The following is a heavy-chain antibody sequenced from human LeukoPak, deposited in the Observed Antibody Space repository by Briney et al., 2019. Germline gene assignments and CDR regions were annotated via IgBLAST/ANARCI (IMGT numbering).Heavy chain of an antibody. CDR1: GGSISSGGYY. CDR3: ARGERKRYGITIFGVVPPYGMDV. D-gene: IGHD3-3*01. CDR2: IYYSGST. V-gene: IGHV4-31*03. Sequence: SETLSLTCTVSGGSISSGGYYWSWIRQHPGKGLEWIGYIYYSGSTYYNPSLKSRVTISVDTSKNQFSLKLSSVTAADTAVYYCARGERKRYGITIFGVVPPYGMDVWGQGTTVTVSS. J-gene: IGHJ6*02.